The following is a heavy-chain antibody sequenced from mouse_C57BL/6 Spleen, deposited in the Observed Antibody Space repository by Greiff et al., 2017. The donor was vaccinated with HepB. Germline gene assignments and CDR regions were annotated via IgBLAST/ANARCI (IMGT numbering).Heavy chain of an antibody. V-gene: IGHV1-55*01. CDR3: ARVDYCSSPLDY. CDR2: IYPGSGST. Sequence: QVQLQQPGAELVKPGASVKMSCKASGYTFTSYWITWVKQRPGQGLEWIGDIYPGSGSTNYNEKFKSKATLTVDTSSSTSYMQLSSLSSEDSAVCYCARVDYCSSPLDYWGQGTTLTVSS. J-gene: IGHJ2*01. D-gene: IGHD1-1*01. CDR1: GYTFTSYW.